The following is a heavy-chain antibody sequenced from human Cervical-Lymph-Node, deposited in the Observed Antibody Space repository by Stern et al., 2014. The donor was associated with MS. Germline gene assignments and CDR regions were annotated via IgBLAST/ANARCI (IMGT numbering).Heavy chain of an antibody. V-gene: IGHV1-69*06. CDR3: ARVGDFMWDY. J-gene: IGHJ4*02. D-gene: IGHD2-21*02. Sequence: VHLVESGTEVKKPGSSVKVSCKASGSTFSSYAFSWVRQAPGQGLEWMGGIVPIFGTATYAPKFQDRVTIIADKSTITVYMELSSLKSEDTAVYYCARVGDFMWDYWGQGTLVTVSS. CDR2: IVPIFGTA. CDR1: GSTFSSYA.